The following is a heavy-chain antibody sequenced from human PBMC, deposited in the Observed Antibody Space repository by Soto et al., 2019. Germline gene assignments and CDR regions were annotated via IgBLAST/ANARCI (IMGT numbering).Heavy chain of an antibody. CDR1: GGTFSSYA. D-gene: IGHD2-15*01. Sequence: ASVKVSCKASGGTFSSYAISWVRQAPGQGLEWMGGIIPIFGTANYAQKFQGRVTITADESTSTAYMELSSLRSEDTAVYYCARDRGLGYCSRNPCTPASYYYGMDVWGQGTTVTVSS. CDR3: ARDRGLGYCSRNPCTPASYYYGMDV. J-gene: IGHJ6*02. CDR2: IIPIFGTA. V-gene: IGHV1-69*13.